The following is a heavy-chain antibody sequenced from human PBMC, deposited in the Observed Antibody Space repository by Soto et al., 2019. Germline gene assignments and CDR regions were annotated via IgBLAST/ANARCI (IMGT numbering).Heavy chain of an antibody. CDR1: GGSISSSSYY. CDR2: IYYSGST. J-gene: IGHJ6*03. Sequence: SETLSLTCTVSGGSISSSSYYWGWIRQPPGKGLEWIGSIYYSGSTYYNPSLKSRVTISVDTSKNQFSLKLSSVTAADTAVYYCATSAPPRTGYYMDVWGKGTTVTVSS. V-gene: IGHV4-39*01. CDR3: ATSAPPRTGYYMDV. D-gene: IGHD4-17*01.